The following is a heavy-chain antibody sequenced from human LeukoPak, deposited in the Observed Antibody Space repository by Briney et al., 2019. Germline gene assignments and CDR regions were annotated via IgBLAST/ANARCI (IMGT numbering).Heavy chain of an antibody. J-gene: IGHJ5*02. CDR1: GGSISSGDYY. CDR3: ARNGQLGNWFDP. Sequence: SETLSLTCTVSGGSISSGDYYWSWIRQPPGKGLEWIGYIYYSGSTNYNPSLKSRVTISVDTSKNQFSLKLSSVTAADTAVYYCARNGQLGNWFDPWGQGTLVTVSS. D-gene: IGHD6-13*01. CDR2: IYYSGST. V-gene: IGHV4-61*08.